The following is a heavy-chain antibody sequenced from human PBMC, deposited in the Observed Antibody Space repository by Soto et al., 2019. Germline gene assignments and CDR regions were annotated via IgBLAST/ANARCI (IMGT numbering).Heavy chain of an antibody. V-gene: IGHV3-11*01. CDR1: GFKFGDHY. CDR2: ISVDGTTQ. J-gene: IGHJ4*02. Sequence: PGGSLRLSCAASGFKFGDHYMTWIRQAPGKGLEWVSKISVDGTTQYYADSVKGRFTVSRDNAKNLLHLQMNSLRAEDTALYYCAGDPFYYASGFWGQGSMVTV. D-gene: IGHD3-10*01. CDR3: AGDPFYYASGF.